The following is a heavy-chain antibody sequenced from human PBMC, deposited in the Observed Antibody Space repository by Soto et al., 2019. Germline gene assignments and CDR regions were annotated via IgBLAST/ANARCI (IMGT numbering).Heavy chain of an antibody. Sequence: GASVKVSCKTSGYTFTDYFIHWVLQAPGQGFEWMGWINPKSRGTNYAQKFQGRVTMTRDTSNSTAYMELRGLTSDDTAVYYCARVTLKAGNWFDPWGQGTLVTVSS. CDR2: INPKSRGT. J-gene: IGHJ5*02. CDR3: ARVTLKAGNWFDP. V-gene: IGHV1-2*02. CDR1: GYTFTDYF.